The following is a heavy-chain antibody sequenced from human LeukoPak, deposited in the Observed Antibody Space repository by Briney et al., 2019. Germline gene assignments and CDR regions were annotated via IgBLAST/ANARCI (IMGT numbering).Heavy chain of an antibody. CDR2: IRSKANSYAT. CDR1: GFTFSGSA. D-gene: IGHD5-24*01. J-gene: IGHJ4*02. CDR3: TRSYGGDGYNLGDY. Sequence: GGSLKLSCAASGFTFSGSAMHWVRQASGKGLEWVGRIRSKANSYATAYAASVKGRFTISRDDSKNTAYLQMNSLKTEDTAVYYCTRSYGGDGYNLGDYWGQGTLVTVSS. V-gene: IGHV3-73*01.